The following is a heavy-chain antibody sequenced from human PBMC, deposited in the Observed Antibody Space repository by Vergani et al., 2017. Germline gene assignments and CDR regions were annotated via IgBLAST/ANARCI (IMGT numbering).Heavy chain of an antibody. CDR2: VYSSGAT. CDR3: ARDGGEYDKDALDV. CDR1: GGSFSTCGQS. J-gene: IGHJ3*01. D-gene: IGHD2-21*01. V-gene: IGHV4-61*02. Sequence: QVQLQESGPGLVKPSQTLSLTCTVSGGSFSTCGQSWIWLRRSAGKGLEWIGRVYSSGATNYNPFLRSRAIISVDASKKQFSLKLTSVTAADTAVYYCARDGGEYDKDALDVWGQGTKVTVTS.